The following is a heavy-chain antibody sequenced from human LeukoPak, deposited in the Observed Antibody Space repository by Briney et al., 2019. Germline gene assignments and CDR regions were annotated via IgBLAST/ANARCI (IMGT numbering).Heavy chain of an antibody. Sequence: SETLSLTCAVYGGSFSGYYWSWIRQPPGKGLEWIGEINHSGSTNYNPSLKSRVTISVDTSKNQFSLKLSSVTAADTAVYYCARGRVPYYYDSSGYYVLDYWGQGTLVTVSS. J-gene: IGHJ4*02. CDR3: ARGRVPYYYDSSGYYVLDY. CDR2: INHSGST. CDR1: GGSFSGYY. V-gene: IGHV4-34*01. D-gene: IGHD3-22*01.